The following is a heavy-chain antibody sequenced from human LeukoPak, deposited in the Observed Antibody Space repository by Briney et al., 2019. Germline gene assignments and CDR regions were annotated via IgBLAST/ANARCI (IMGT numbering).Heavy chain of an antibody. J-gene: IGHJ3*02. CDR1: GYTFTSYD. CDR2: MNPNSGNT. Sequence: GASVKVSCKASGYTFTSYDIDWVRQATGQGLEWMGWMNPNSGNTGYAQNFQGRVTITRDTSISTAYMELSSLRSEDTAVYYCARGKKRREPDAFDIWGQGTMVTVS. CDR3: ARGKKRREPDAFDI. V-gene: IGHV1-8*03. D-gene: IGHD1-14*01.